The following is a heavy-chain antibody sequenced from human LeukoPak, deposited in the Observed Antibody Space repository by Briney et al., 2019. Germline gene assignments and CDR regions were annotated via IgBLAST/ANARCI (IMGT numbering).Heavy chain of an antibody. D-gene: IGHD6-19*01. CDR3: ATGAHYSSGWYEYFQH. CDR1: GYTLTELS. Sequence: GASVKVSCKVSGYTLTELSMHWVRQAPGKGLEWMGGFDPEDGETIYAQKFQGRVTMTEDTSTDTAYMELSSLISEDTAVYYCATGAHYSSGWYEYFQHWGQGTLVTVSS. CDR2: FDPEDGET. V-gene: IGHV1-24*01. J-gene: IGHJ1*01.